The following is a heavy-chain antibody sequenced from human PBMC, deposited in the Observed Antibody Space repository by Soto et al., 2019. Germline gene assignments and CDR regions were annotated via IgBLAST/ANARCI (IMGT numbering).Heavy chain of an antibody. Sequence: QVQLQQWGAGLLKPSETLSLTCGVYGGSFTAYYWRWIRQPPGKGLEFNGEINHSASTNYIPSLKSRVTISIDTSRNHFSLTLRSVTAADTAVYYCARGPRNSGYGTGAGFYYYYNGMDVWGQGTTVTVSS. V-gene: IGHV4-34*01. CDR1: GGSFTAYY. CDR2: INHSAST. CDR3: ARGPRNSGYGTGAGFYYYYNGMDV. D-gene: IGHD5-12*01. J-gene: IGHJ6*02.